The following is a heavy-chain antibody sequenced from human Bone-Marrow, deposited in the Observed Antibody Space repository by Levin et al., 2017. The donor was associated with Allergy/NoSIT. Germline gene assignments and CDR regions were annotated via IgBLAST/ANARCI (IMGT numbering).Heavy chain of an antibody. Sequence: PGGSLRLSCTASGFTFSSYAMSWVRQAPGKGLEWVSGISGSGGRTHYADSAKGRFTISRDNSKSTLCLHMNSLRAEDTAVYYCAKDARYNWNSRLDYWGQGTLVTVSS. CDR3: AKDARYNWNSRLDY. J-gene: IGHJ4*02. D-gene: IGHD1-7*01. V-gene: IGHV3-23*01. CDR2: ISGSGGRT. CDR1: GFTFSSYA.